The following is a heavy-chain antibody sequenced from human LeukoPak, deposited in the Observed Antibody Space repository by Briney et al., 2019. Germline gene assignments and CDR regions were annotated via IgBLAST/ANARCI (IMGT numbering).Heavy chain of an antibody. CDR2: INPSGGST. V-gene: IGHV1-46*01. CDR3: ARVSGVVVELYYFDY. Sequence: ASVKVSCKASGYTFTSYYMHWVRQAPGQGLEWMGIINPSGGSTSYAQKFQGRVTMTRDTSTSTVYMELSSLRSEDTAVYYCARVSGVVVELYYFDYWGQGTLVTVSS. D-gene: IGHD2-15*01. CDR1: GYTFTSYY. J-gene: IGHJ4*02.